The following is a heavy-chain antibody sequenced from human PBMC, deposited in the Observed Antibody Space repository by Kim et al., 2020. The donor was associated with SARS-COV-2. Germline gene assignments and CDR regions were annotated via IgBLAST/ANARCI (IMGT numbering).Heavy chain of an antibody. CDR1: GFTFSSYA. CDR3: AKDGTVTTFGYYYYYGMYV. D-gene: IGHD4-4*01. Sequence: GGSLRLSCAASGFTFSSYAMSWVRQAPGKGLEWVSAISGSGGSTYYADSVKGRFTISRDNSKNTLYLQMNNLRAEDTAVYYCAKDGTVTTFGYYYYYGMYVWGQGTTVTVSS. J-gene: IGHJ6*02. V-gene: IGHV3-23*01. CDR2: ISGSGGST.